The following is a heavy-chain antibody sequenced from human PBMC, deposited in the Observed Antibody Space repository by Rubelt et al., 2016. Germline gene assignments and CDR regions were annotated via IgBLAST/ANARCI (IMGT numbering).Heavy chain of an antibody. J-gene: IGHJ6*02. CDR3: ARDPNPADEYYGMDV. D-gene: IGHD6-19*01. Sequence: QVQLQESGPGLVKPSETLSLTCTVSGGSISSYYWSWIRQPAGKGLEWIGRIYTSGSTNYNPSLKGACAMAVATAKSRLSLKRSSVTAADTDVSYWARDPNPADEYYGMDVWGQGTTGTVSS. CDR2: IYTSGST. CDR1: GGSISSYY. V-gene: IGHV4-4*07.